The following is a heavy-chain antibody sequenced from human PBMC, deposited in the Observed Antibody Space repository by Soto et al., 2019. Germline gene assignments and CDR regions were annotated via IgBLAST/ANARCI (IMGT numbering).Heavy chain of an antibody. CDR1: GYTFTSYG. D-gene: IGHD2-15*01. Sequence: SVKVSCKASGYTFTSYGISWVRQAPGQGLEWMGGIIPIFGTANYAQKFQGRVTITADESTSTAYMELSSLRSEDTAVYYCARRWLAPDAFDIWGQGTMVTVSS. J-gene: IGHJ3*02. CDR3: ARRWLAPDAFDI. CDR2: IIPIFGTA. V-gene: IGHV1-69*13.